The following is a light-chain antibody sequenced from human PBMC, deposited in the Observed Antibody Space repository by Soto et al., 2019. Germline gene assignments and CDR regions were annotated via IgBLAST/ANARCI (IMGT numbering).Light chain of an antibody. CDR2: AAT. CDR3: QQSYTSLQT. CDR1: QTLKNY. J-gene: IGKJ2*01. V-gene: IGKV1-39*01. Sequence: DIQMTQSPSSLSASVGDTVTITCRAGQTLKNYLNWYQHKPGKVPKLLIYAATSLQSGVPSRFAASASGTDFTLTIISLQPEDFGTYYCQQSYTSLQTFGQGTKLEIK.